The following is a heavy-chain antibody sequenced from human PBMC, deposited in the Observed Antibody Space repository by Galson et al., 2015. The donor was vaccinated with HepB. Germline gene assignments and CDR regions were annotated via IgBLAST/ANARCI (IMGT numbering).Heavy chain of an antibody. CDR2: INPSGGST. D-gene: IGHD3-3*01. Sequence: SVKVSCKASGYTFTSYYMHWVRQAPGQGLEWMGIINPSGGSTSYAQKFQGRVTMTRDTSTSTVYMELSSLRSEDTAVYYCARVGSITIFGVVDYPDYWGQGTLVTVSS. J-gene: IGHJ4*02. V-gene: IGHV1-46*03. CDR3: ARVGSITIFGVVDYPDY. CDR1: GYTFTSYY.